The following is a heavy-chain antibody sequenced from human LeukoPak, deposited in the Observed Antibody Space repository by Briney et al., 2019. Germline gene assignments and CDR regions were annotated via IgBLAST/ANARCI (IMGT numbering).Heavy chain of an antibody. CDR2: ISGSGGST. Sequence: PGGSLRLSCAASGFTSSSNALAMSWVRQAPGKGLEWVSVISGSGGSTYYADSVKGRFTISRDNSKNTLYLQMNSLRAEDTAMYYCATIPSSGMSYYYYYAMDVWGRGTTVTASS. J-gene: IGHJ6*02. V-gene: IGHV3-23*01. D-gene: IGHD3-3*01. CDR1: GFTSSSNA. CDR3: ATIPSSGMSYYYYYAMDV.